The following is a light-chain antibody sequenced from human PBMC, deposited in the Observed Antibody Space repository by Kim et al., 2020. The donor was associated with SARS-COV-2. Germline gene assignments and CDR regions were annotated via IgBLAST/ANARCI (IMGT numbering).Light chain of an antibody. CDR3: QQYNNWPTNT. CDR1: QSVSSN. V-gene: IGKV3-15*01. Sequence: CPGERAPLSCRASQSVSSNLAWYQQKPGQAPRLLIYGASTRATGIPARFSGSGSGTEFTLTISSLQSEDFAVYYWQQYNNWPTNTFGQGTKVDIK. CDR2: GAS. J-gene: IGKJ1*01.